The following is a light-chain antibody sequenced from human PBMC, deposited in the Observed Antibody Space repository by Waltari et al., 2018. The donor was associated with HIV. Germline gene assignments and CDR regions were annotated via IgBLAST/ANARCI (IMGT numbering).Light chain of an antibody. V-gene: IGLV3-25*03. CDR2: KNT. CDR1: ASPTPS. J-gene: IGLJ1*01. CDR3: LSADSSGTYV. Sequence: SSELPPQPSVSVSQGQPARIPSPGDASPTPSHHLFQQKPGQAPLVVIHKNTERPSGIPERFSASRSGTTVTLTISGVQTDDEADYYCLSADSSGTYVFGPGTTVTVL.